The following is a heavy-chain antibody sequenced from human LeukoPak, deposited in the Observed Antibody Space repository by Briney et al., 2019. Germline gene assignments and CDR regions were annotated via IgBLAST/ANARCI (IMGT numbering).Heavy chain of an antibody. CDR1: GGSISSYY. CDR3: ARYPSSTVTTYLNAFDI. V-gene: IGHV4-59*12. Sequence: SETLSLTCTVSGGSISSYYWSWIRQPPGKGLEWIGYIYYSGSTYYNPSLKSRVTISVDTSKNQFSLKLSSVTAADTAVYYCARYPSSTVTTYLNAFDIWGQGTMVTVSS. D-gene: IGHD4-17*01. CDR2: IYYSGST. J-gene: IGHJ3*02.